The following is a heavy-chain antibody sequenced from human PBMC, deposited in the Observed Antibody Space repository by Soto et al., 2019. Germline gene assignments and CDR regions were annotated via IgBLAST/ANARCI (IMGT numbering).Heavy chain of an antibody. CDR3: ARARSSGYPYYYYYGMDV. J-gene: IGHJ6*02. CDR1: GCSIGSSNW. V-gene: IGHV4-4*02. D-gene: IGHD3-22*01. CDR2: IYHSGST. Sequence: PSETLSLTCAVSGCSIGSSNWWSWVRQPPGKGLEWIGEIYHSGSTNYNPSLKSRVTISVDKSKNQFSLKLSSVTAADTAVYYCARARSSGYPYYYYYGMDVWGQGTTVTVS.